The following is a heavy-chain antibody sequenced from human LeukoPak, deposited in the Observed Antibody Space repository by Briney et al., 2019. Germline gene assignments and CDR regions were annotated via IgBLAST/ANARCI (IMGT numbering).Heavy chain of an antibody. D-gene: IGHD3-3*01. CDR3: ARENYDFWSGYRTVYYYYYMDV. J-gene: IGHJ6*03. CDR1: GGSISSYY. Sequence: SETLSLTCTVSGGSISSYYWSWIRQPPGKGLEWIGYIYYSGSTNYNPSLKSRVTMSVDTSKNQFSLKLSSVTAADTAVYYCARENYDFWSGYRTVYYYYYMDVWGKGTTVTVSS. V-gene: IGHV4-59*12. CDR2: IYYSGST.